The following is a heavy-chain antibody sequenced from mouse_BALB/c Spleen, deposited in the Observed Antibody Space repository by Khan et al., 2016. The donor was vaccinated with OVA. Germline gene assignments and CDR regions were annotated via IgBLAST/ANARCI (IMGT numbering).Heavy chain of an antibody. D-gene: IGHD4-1*01. J-gene: IGHJ2*01. V-gene: IGHV1S136*01. Sequence: VQLKESGPELVKPRASVKMSCKASGYTFTNYVLHWVKQKPGQGLEWIGYINPYNGGTKYNEKFKGKATLASDKSSITANMELSSLTSEDSAVYYCARGNWQSYYFDNWGQGTTLTLSS. CDR1: GYTFTNYV. CDR3: ARGNWQSYYFDN. CDR2: INPYNGGT.